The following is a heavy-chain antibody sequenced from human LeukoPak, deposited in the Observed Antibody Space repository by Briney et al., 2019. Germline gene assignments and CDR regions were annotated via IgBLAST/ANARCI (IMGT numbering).Heavy chain of an antibody. D-gene: IGHD4-17*01. CDR3: ARDLTYGDYEGGDI. CDR2: INPNSGGT. V-gene: IGHV1-2*02. J-gene: IGHJ4*02. CDR1: GYTLTGYY. Sequence: GASVNVSCKAAGYTLTGYYMHWVRQAPGQVLEWMGWINPNSGGTNYAQKFQGRVTMPRETSIRTAYMELSRLRSDDTAVYYCARDLTYGDYEGGDIWGQGTLVTVSS.